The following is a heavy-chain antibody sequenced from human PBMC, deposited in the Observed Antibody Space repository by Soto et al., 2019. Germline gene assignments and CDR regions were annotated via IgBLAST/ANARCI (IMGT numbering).Heavy chain of an antibody. D-gene: IGHD3-10*01. J-gene: IGHJ5*02. CDR1: GFTFSNAW. V-gene: IGHV3-15*07. CDR3: ARVRPGSGSYPKADWEFDP. Sequence: PGGSLRLSCAASGFTFSNAWMNWVRQAPGKGLEWVGRIKSKTDGGTTDYAAPVKGGFTISRDDSKNTLYLQMNSLKTEDTAVYYCARVRPGSGSYPKADWEFDPWGQGTLVTVSS. CDR2: IKSKTDGGTT.